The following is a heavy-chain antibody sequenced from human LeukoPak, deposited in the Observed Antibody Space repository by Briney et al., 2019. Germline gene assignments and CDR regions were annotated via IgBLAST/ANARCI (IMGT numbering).Heavy chain of an antibody. CDR2: IKQDGSDQ. D-gene: IGHD3-10*01. V-gene: IGHV3-7*01. J-gene: IGHJ4*02. Sequence: PGGSLRLSCAASGFSFSSYWMSWVRQAPGKGLEWVANIKQDGSDQYYVDSVKGRFSISRDNAKNSLYLQMNSLRAEDTAIYYCARRLDRSGLSGYWGQGTLVTVSS. CDR1: GFSFSSYW. CDR3: ARRLDRSGLSGY.